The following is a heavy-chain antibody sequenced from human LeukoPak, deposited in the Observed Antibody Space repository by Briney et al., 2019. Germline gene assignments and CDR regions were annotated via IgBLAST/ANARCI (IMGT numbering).Heavy chain of an antibody. Sequence: PGGSLRLSCAAYVFTVSSSYMSWVRQAPGKGLEWVSLIYSGGITYYAASVTGRFTISRDNSKNTLYLQMNSLRPEDTAVYYCAKGYNYAYEYWGQGTLVTVSS. CDR1: VFTVSSSY. D-gene: IGHD5-18*01. CDR3: AKGYNYAYEY. J-gene: IGHJ4*02. CDR2: IYSGGIT. V-gene: IGHV3-53*01.